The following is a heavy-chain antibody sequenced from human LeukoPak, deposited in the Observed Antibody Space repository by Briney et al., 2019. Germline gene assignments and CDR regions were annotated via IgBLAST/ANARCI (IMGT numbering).Heavy chain of an antibody. CDR1: GFTFSTYA. V-gene: IGHV3-23*01. Sequence: PGGSLRLSRAASGFTFSTYALNCVRQAPGKGLEWVSAISDSGGAIFYADSVKGRFTMSRDNSKNSLFLQMNSLRAEDTALYYCARIGSAAFTDYWGQGTLVTVSS. D-gene: IGHD3-3*02. J-gene: IGHJ4*02. CDR3: ARIGSAAFTDY. CDR2: ISDSGGAI.